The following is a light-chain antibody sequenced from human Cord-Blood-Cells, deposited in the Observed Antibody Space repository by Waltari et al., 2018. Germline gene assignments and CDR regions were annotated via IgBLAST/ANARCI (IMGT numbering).Light chain of an antibody. Sequence: SPSTLSASVGDRVTITCRASQSISSWLAWYQQKPGKAPKLLIYDASSLESGVPSRFSGSGSGTEFTLTISSLQPDDFATYYCQQYNSYPWTFGQGTKVEIK. CDR2: DAS. CDR3: QQYNSYPWT. V-gene: IGKV1-5*01. CDR1: QSISSW. J-gene: IGKJ1*01.